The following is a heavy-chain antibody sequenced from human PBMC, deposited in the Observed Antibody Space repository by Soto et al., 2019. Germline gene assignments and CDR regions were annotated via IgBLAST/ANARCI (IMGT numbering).Heavy chain of an antibody. J-gene: IGHJ2*01. CDR1: GGSSSSYY. CDR3: EGGRDDYKGWYFDL. V-gene: IGHV4-59*01. D-gene: IGHD4-4*01. CDR2: IYYSGSP. Sequence: SETLSLTCTVSGGSSSSYYWSWIRQPPGKGLEWIGYIYYSGSPNYSPSLESRGTISEDTSKNQFSLKLSSVTAADTAISYCEGGRDDYKGWYFDLWRRGTLVTVSS.